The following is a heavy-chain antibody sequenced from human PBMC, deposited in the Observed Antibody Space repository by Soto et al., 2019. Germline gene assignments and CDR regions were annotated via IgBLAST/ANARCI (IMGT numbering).Heavy chain of an antibody. CDR3: PSRLALLESRGVYKGDWFVP. Sequence: SETLSLTCNVSGGSVSSVRYYWSWIRQPPGKGLEWIGYIYYSGSTNYNPSLKSRVTISGDPSNNHSSLKLIPVTAGYTAVYDXPSRLALLESRGVYKGDWFVPGRQGSLVTVSS. CDR1: GGSVSSVRYY. V-gene: IGHV4-61*01. CDR2: IYYSGST. J-gene: IGHJ5*02. D-gene: IGHD1-20*01.